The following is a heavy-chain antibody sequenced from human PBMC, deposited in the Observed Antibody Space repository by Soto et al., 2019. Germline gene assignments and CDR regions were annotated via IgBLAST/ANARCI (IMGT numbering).Heavy chain of an antibody. J-gene: IGHJ4*02. V-gene: IGHV3-48*03. D-gene: IGHD3-10*01. CDR3: TRAAWFPYLSFY. Sequence: GGSLRLSCATSGLTFSRFELHWVRQAPGKGLEWISYISSSGSTAYYASSVEGRFTIPRDNANNSVYLQMDSLRAEDTALYYCTRAAWFPYLSFYWGQGALVTVSS. CDR1: GLTFSRFE. CDR2: ISSSGSTA.